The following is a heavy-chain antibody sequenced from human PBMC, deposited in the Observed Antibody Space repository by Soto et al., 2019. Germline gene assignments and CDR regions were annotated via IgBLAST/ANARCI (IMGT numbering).Heavy chain of an antibody. CDR3: AREVDYYGSGSYYNVIDY. J-gene: IGHJ4*02. V-gene: IGHV3-33*01. CDR1: GFTFSSYG. Sequence: GGSLRLSCAASGFTFSSYGMHWVRQAPGKGLEWVAVIWYDGSNKYYADSVKGRFTISRDNSKNTLYLQMNSLRAEDTAVYYCAREVDYYGSGSYYNVIDYWGQGTLVTVSS. CDR2: IWYDGSNK. D-gene: IGHD3-10*01.